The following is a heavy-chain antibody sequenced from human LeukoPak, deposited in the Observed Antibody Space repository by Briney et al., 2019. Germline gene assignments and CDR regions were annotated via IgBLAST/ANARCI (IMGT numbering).Heavy chain of an antibody. J-gene: IGHJ3*02. CDR1: GGSISSYY. CDR2: IYTSGST. D-gene: IGHD3-10*01. CDR3: ARESVWAAWFGDDAFDI. V-gene: IGHV4-4*07. Sequence: SETLSLTCTASGGSISSYYWSWIRQPAGKGLEWIGRIYTSGSTNYNPSLKSRVTMSVDTSKNQFSLKLSSVTAADTAVYYCARESVWAAWFGDDAFDIWGQGTMVTVSS.